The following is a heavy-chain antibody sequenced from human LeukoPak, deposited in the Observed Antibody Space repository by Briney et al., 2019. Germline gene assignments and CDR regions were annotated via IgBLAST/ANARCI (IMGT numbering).Heavy chain of an antibody. CDR1: GYTFTGYY. Sequence: ASVKVSCKASGYTFTGYYMHWVRQAPAQGLEWMGWINPNSGGTNYEQKFQGRVTMTRDTSISTAYMELSRVRSDDTGVYYCARNGGSGSPYFDYWGQGTLVTVSS. CDR2: INPNSGGT. J-gene: IGHJ4*02. D-gene: IGHD3-10*01. CDR3: ARNGGSGSPYFDY. V-gene: IGHV1-2*02.